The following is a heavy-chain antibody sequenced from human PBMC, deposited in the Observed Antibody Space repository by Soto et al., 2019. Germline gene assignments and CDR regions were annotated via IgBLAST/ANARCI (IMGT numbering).Heavy chain of an antibody. CDR2: IYYSGST. D-gene: IGHD3-22*01. CDR3: ARPLYDSDTGPNFQYYFDS. Sequence: SETLSLTCTVSGGSISSSSYYWGWIRQPPGKGLEWIGSIYYSGSTYYNPSPKRRVTISVDTSKNQFSLKLSSVTAMYYCARPLYDSDTGPNFQYYFDSWGQGTPVTVSS. J-gene: IGHJ4*02. V-gene: IGHV4-39*01. CDR1: GGSISSSSYY.